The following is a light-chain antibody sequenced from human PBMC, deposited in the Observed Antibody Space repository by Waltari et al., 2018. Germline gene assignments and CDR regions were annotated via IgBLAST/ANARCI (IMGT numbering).Light chain of an antibody. CDR2: EVS. CDR3: SSYTTSSAPGV. V-gene: IGLV2-14*01. J-gene: IGLJ1*01. Sequence: QSALTQPASVSGSPGQSITISCSGTARDVGSYDFVSWYQQHPGKAPHLIIYEVSNRPSGISNRFSASKSGNTASLTISGLQAEDEADYYCSSYTTSSAPGVFGTGTRVTVL. CDR1: ARDVGSYDF.